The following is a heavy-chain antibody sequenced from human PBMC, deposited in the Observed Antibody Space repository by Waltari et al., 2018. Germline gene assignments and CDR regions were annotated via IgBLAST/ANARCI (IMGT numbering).Heavy chain of an antibody. CDR2: IIPIFGTA. CDR3: ATAPRIAVAKRPFDY. Sequence: QVQLVQSGAEVKKPGSSVKVSCKASGGTFSSSAISWVRPAPGQGLEWMGGIIPIFGTANYAQKFQGRVTITADESTSTAYMELSSLRSEDTAVYYCATAPRIAVAKRPFDYWGQGTLVTVSS. D-gene: IGHD6-19*01. J-gene: IGHJ4*02. V-gene: IGHV1-69*01. CDR1: GGTFSSSA.